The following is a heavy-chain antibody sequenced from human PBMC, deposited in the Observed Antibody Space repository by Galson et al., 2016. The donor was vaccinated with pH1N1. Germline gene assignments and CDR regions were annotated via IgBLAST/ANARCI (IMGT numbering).Heavy chain of an antibody. CDR3: AREWGIGAAGPLDS. CDR2: IGSSGNV. J-gene: IGHJ4*02. V-gene: IGHV3-11*01. CDR1: GFTLSDYY. D-gene: IGHD6-13*01. Sequence: SLRLSCAASGFTLSDYYMNWIRETPERGLEWLSSIGSSGNVAYADSVKGRFTISRDNAQNSLLLQMDSLRVDDTALYYCAREWGIGAAGPLDSWGQGALVSAAS.